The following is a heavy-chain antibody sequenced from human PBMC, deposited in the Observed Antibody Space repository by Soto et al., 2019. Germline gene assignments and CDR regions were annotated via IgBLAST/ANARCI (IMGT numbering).Heavy chain of an antibody. D-gene: IGHD3-10*01. V-gene: IGHV4-34*01. J-gene: IGHJ4*02. CDR2: INHSGST. Sequence: SETLSLTCAVYGGSFSGYYWSWIRQPPGKGLEWIGEINHSGSTNYNSSLKSRVTISVDTSKNQFSLKLSSVTAADPAVYYCARRVYGSGSYYGYWGQGTLVTVSS. CDR1: GGSFSGYY. CDR3: ARRVYGSGSYYGY.